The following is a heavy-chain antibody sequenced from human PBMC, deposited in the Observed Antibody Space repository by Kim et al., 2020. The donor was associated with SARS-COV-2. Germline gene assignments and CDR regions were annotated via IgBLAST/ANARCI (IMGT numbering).Heavy chain of an antibody. D-gene: IGHD2-15*01. CDR2: IYHSGST. Sequence: SETLSLTCTVSGYSISSGYYWGWIRQPPGKGLEWIGSIYHSGSTYYNPSLKSRVTISVDTSKNQFSLKLSSVTAADTAVYYCARDPIVVVVAATPRGSFFDYWGQGTLVTVSS. CDR3: ARDPIVVVVAATPRGSFFDY. V-gene: IGHV4-38-2*02. J-gene: IGHJ4*02. CDR1: GYSISSGYY.